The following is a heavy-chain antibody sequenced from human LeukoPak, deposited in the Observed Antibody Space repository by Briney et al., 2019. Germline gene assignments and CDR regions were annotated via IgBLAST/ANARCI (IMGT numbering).Heavy chain of an antibody. V-gene: IGHV4-59*08. CDR2: IYYSGST. Sequence: PSETLSLTCTVCGGSISIYYWSWIRQPQGKGLEWIGYIYYSGSTNYNPSLKSRVTISVDTSKNQSSLKLSSVTAADTAVYYCARQGRDGYSYYFDYWGQGTLVTVSS. J-gene: IGHJ4*02. D-gene: IGHD5-24*01. CDR1: GGSISIYY. CDR3: ARQGRDGYSYYFDY.